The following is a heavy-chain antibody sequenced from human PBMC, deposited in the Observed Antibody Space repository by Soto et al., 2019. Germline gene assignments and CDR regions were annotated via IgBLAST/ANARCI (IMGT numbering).Heavy chain of an antibody. D-gene: IGHD5-12*01. J-gene: IGHJ5*02. CDR2: IDHSGST. CDR3: ARDWGSGYYHFEP. CDR1: GYSISSGFS. V-gene: IGHV4-38-2*02. Sequence: QVQLQESGPGLVKPSETLSLTCAVSGYSISSGFSWGWIRQPPGKGLEWIGSIDHSGSTHYNASLNIRLSISLETSKNQFSLKLRSVTAADTAVYYCARDWGSGYYHFEPWGQGTLVTVSS.